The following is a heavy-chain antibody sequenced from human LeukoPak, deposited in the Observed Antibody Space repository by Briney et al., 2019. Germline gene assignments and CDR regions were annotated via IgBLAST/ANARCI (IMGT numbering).Heavy chain of an antibody. CDR3: TRDFDP. Sequence: GGSLRLSCAASGFTFSSYWMSWVRQAPGKGLEWVGNIKQDGSEKYYVDSVKGRFTISRDNAKNSLYLDMNSLRVEDTAIYYCTRDFDPWGQGTLVTVSS. CDR1: GFTFSSYW. J-gene: IGHJ5*02. CDR2: IKQDGSEK. V-gene: IGHV3-7*01.